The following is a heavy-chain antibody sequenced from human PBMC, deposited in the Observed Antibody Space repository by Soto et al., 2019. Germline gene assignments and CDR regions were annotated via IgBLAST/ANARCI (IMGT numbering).Heavy chain of an antibody. Sequence: TLSLTCTVSGGSISSYYCSWIRRPPGKGLEWIGEIYHSGSTNYNPSLKSRVTISVDKSKNQFSLKLSSVTAADTAVFYCASGSGSYSPVYFDYWGQGTLVTVSS. D-gene: IGHD3-10*01. V-gene: IGHV4-59*12. CDR1: GGSISSYY. CDR2: IYHSGST. CDR3: ASGSGSYSPVYFDY. J-gene: IGHJ4*02.